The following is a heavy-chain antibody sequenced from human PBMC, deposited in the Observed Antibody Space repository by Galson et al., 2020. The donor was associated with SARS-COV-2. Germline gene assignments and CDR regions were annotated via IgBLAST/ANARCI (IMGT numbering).Heavy chain of an antibody. CDR3: ATSSIAARPRWFDP. CDR2: FDPEDGET. Sequence: ASVKVSCKVSGYTLTELSMHWVRQAPGKGLEWMGGFDPEDGETIYAQKFQGRVTMTEDTSTDTAYMELSSLRSEDTAVYYCATSSIAARPRWFDPWGQGTLVTVSS. J-gene: IGHJ5*02. CDR1: GYTLTELS. D-gene: IGHD6-6*01. V-gene: IGHV1-24*01.